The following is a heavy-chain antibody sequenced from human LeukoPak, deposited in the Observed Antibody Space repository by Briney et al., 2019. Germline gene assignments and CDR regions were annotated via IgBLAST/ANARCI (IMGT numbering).Heavy chain of an antibody. CDR2: ISSSGSTI. J-gene: IGHJ6*03. D-gene: IGHD6-13*01. CDR3: ARDPVGAAAGTYYYYYMDV. CDR1: GFTFSSYE. V-gene: IGHV3-48*03. Sequence: GGSLRLSCAASGFTFSSYEMNWVRQAPGKGLEWVSYISSSGSTIYYADSVKGRFTISRDNAKNSLYLQMNSLRAEDTAVYYCARDPVGAAAGTYYYYYMDVWGKGTTVTVSS.